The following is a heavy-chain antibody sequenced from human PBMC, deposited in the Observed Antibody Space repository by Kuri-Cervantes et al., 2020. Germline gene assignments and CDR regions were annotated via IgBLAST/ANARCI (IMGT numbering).Heavy chain of an antibody. Sequence: SETLSLTCTVSGGSISSTSYYWGWIRQPPGKGLEWIGTIFYSGSTYYSPSLKSRVTISVDTSKNHFSLKLNSLTAADTAVYYCARRIWFPPNFDYWGQGTLVTVSS. CDR1: GGSISSTSYY. CDR2: IFYSGST. V-gene: IGHV4-39*02. CDR3: ARRIWFPPNFDY. J-gene: IGHJ4*02. D-gene: IGHD3-10*01.